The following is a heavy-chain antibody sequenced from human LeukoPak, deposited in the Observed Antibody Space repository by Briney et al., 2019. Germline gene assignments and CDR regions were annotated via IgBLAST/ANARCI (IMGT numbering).Heavy chain of an antibody. J-gene: IGHJ4*02. V-gene: IGHV3-74*01. CDR1: GFTFSHYW. Sequence: PGGSLRLSREASGFTFSHYWMHWVRQAPGKGLVWVSRTNTDGSSTNYVDSVKGRFTISRDNAKNTMYLQMNSLRAEDTAMYYCVPTDSSGLDWGQGTLVTVSS. CDR3: VPTDSSGLD. D-gene: IGHD3-22*01. CDR2: TNTDGSST.